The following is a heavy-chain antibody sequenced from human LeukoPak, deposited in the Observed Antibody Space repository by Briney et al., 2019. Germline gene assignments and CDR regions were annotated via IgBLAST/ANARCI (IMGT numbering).Heavy chain of an antibody. CDR3: ARGPRGGFYDH. V-gene: IGHV1-2*02. CDR2: INLKSGDA. Sequence: ASVKVSCKPSGYSFTDYYINWLRQAPGQGPEWMGWINLKSGDANYAQNFQGRVTMTRDTSISTTYMELSGLRPDDAAVYFCARGPRGGFYDHWGQGTLVTVSS. J-gene: IGHJ4*02. CDR1: GYSFTDYY. D-gene: IGHD3-22*01.